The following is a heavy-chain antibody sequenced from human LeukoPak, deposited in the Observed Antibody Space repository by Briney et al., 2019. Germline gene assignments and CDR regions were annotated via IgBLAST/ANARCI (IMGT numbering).Heavy chain of an antibody. D-gene: IGHD3-9*01. CDR1: DDSITTYNYY. CDR2: IYHSGST. V-gene: IGHV4-30-2*01. CDR3: ARGSGSYYDILTGYHDAFDI. Sequence: PSQTLSLTCTVSDDSITTYNYYWSWIRQPPGKGLEWIGYIYHSGSTYYKPSLKSRVTISVDRSKKQFSLKLSSVTAADTAVYYCARGSGSYYDILTGYHDAFDIWGQGTMVTVSS. J-gene: IGHJ3*02.